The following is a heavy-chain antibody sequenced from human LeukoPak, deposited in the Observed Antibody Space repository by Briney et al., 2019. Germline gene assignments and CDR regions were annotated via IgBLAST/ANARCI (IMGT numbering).Heavy chain of an antibody. CDR2: INPSGGST. J-gene: IGHJ4*02. D-gene: IGHD3-22*01. CDR3: ARDRDYYDSSGYYYPDY. Sequence: ASVKVSCKASGYTFTSYYMHWVRQAPGQGLEWMGIINPSGGSTSYAQKFQGRVTMTRDTSTSTVYMELSSLRSEDTAVYYCARDRDYYDSSGYYYPDYWGQGTLVTVSS. CDR1: GYTFTSYY. V-gene: IGHV1-46*01.